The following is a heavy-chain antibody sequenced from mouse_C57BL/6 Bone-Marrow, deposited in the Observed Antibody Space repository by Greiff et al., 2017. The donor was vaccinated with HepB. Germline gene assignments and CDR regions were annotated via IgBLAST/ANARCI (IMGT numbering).Heavy chain of an antibody. D-gene: IGHD2-10*02. CDR3: ANLERDYAMDY. CDR1: GFSLTSYG. J-gene: IGHJ4*01. CDR2: IWRGGST. Sequence: VQVVESGPGLVQPSQSLSITCTVSGFSLTSYGVHWVRQSPGKGLEWLGVIWRGGSTDYNAAFMSRLSITKDNSKSQVFVKMNSLQADDTAIYYCANLERDYAMDYWGQGTSVTVSS. V-gene: IGHV2-5*01.